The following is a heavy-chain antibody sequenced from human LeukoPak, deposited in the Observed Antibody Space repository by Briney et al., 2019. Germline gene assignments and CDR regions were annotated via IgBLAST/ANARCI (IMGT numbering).Heavy chain of an antibody. D-gene: IGHD1-26*01. CDR3: ARGYSGSYYAPLYYFDY. CDR2: IYYNGNT. J-gene: IGHJ4*02. V-gene: IGHV4-61*08. CDR1: GGSISSGGYY. Sequence: SETLSLTCTVSGGSISSGGYYWSWIRQHPGKGLEWIGYIYYNGNTNYNPSLKSRITISVDTSKNQFSLKLSSVTAADTAVYYCARGYSGSYYAPLYYFDYWGQGTLVTVSS.